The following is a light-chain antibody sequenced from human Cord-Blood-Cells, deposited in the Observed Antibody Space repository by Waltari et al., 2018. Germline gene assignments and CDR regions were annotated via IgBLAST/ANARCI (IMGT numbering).Light chain of an antibody. CDR3: YSTDSSGNHRV. J-gene: IGLJ2*01. Sequence: SYELHQPPSVSVSPGQTARINCSGDALPKKYAYWYQQKSGQAPVLVIYEDSKRPSGIPERFSGSSSGTMATLTISGAQVEDEADYYCYSTDSSGNHRVFGGGTKLTVL. CDR1: ALPKKY. CDR2: EDS. V-gene: IGLV3-10*01.